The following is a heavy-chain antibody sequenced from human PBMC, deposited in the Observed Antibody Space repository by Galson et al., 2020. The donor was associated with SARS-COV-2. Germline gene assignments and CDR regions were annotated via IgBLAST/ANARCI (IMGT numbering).Heavy chain of an antibody. CDR2: VHYSGNT. V-gene: IGHV4-39*01. J-gene: IGHJ4*02. D-gene: IGHD3-10*01. Sequence: SETLSPTCPVSGGSISSSSSYWGWIRQPPGKGLEWIGSVHYSGNTYYNPSLKSQVTISVDTSKDQFSLRLTSVTAADTAVYYCARHAWFGGLLDPLDYWGQGTPVTVS. CDR3: ARHAWFGGLLDPLDY. CDR1: GGSISSSSSY.